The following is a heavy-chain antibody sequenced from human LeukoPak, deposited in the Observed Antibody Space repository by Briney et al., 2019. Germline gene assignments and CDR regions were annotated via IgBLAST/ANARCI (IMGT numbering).Heavy chain of an antibody. CDR2: ISGDGGST. Sequence: GGSLRLSCAAPGFSFDDYAIHWVRQAPEKGLEWVSLISGDGGSTFYADSVKGRFTISRDNSKNSLYLQMSSLRSEDTALYYCARESDSSGWYDSWGQGTLVTVSS. CDR3: ARESDSSGWYDS. D-gene: IGHD3-22*01. V-gene: IGHV3-43*02. CDR1: GFSFDDYA. J-gene: IGHJ5*01.